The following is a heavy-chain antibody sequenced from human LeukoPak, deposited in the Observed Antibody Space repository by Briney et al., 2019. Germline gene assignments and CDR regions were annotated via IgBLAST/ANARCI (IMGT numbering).Heavy chain of an antibody. CDR1: GFTFGDYA. CDR2: IRSKAYGGTT. J-gene: IGHJ4*02. D-gene: IGHD3-16*02. V-gene: IGHV3-49*03. CDR3: TRDIMENDYVWGSYRLFDY. Sequence: GGFLRLSCTASGFTFGDYAMSWFRQAPGKGLEWVGFIRSKAYGGTTEYAASVKGRFTISRDDSKSIAYLQMNSLKTEDTAVYYCTRDIMENDYVWGSYRLFDYWGQGTLVTVSS.